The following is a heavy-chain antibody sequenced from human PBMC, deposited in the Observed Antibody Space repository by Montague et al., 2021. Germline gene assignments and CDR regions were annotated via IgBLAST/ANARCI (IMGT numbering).Heavy chain of an antibody. D-gene: IGHD6-13*01. Sequence: SLRLSCAASGFTFSGYAMSWVRQAPGKGLEWVSGTSATGGGTFYADSVKGRFIISRDNSKNTLFLQMNSLRADDTAVYYCAKNRAAPGRSSFVYWGQGTLVTVSS. CDR2: TSATGGGT. CDR1: GFTFSGYA. J-gene: IGHJ4*02. CDR3: AKNRAAPGRSSFVY. V-gene: IGHV3-23*01.